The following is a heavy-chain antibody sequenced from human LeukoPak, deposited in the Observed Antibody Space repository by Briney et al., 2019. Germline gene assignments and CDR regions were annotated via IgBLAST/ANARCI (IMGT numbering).Heavy chain of an antibody. V-gene: IGHV4-34*01. Sequence: SETLSLTCAVYGGSFSGYYWSWIRQPPGKGLEWIGEINHSGSTNYNPSLKGRVTISVDTSKNQFSLRLSSVTAADTAVYYCARERESGGYSYGRVPTYYYGMDVWGQGTTVTVSS. J-gene: IGHJ6*02. CDR3: ARERESGGYSYGRVPTYYYGMDV. D-gene: IGHD5-18*01. CDR2: INHSGST. CDR1: GGSFSGYY.